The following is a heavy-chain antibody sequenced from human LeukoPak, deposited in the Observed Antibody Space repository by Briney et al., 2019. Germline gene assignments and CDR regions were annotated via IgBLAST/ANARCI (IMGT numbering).Heavy chain of an antibody. J-gene: IGHJ4*02. V-gene: IGHV3-23*01. CDR3: ASEIAAAGVFDY. CDR1: GFTFSSYA. D-gene: IGHD6-13*01. Sequence: GGSLRLSCAASGFTFSSYAMSWVRQAPGKGLEWVSAISGSGGSTYYAGSVKGRFTISRDNSKNTLYLQMNSLRAEDTAVYYCASEIAAAGVFDYWGQGTLVTVSS. CDR2: ISGSGGST.